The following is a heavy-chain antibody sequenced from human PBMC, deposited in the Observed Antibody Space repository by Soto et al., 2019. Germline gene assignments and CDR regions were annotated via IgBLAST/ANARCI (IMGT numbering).Heavy chain of an antibody. J-gene: IGHJ6*02. Sequence: QSGGSLRLSCAASGFTFSSYGMHWVRQAPGKGLEWVAVIWYDGSNKYYADSVKGRFTISRDNSKNTLYLQMNSLRAEDTAVYYCARDRLGYYYYGMDVWGQGTTVTVSS. CDR1: GFTFSSYG. CDR3: ARDRLGYYYYGMDV. V-gene: IGHV3-33*01. CDR2: IWYDGSNK. D-gene: IGHD2-21*01.